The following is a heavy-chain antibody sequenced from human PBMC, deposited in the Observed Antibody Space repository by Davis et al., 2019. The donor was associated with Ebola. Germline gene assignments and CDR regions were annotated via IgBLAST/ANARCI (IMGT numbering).Heavy chain of an antibody. CDR1: GYIFTTYS. V-gene: IGHV1-46*01. J-gene: IGHJ6*03. CDR3: TRAGVVGATYYMDV. D-gene: IGHD1-26*01. CDR2: VNPSAGSA. Sequence: ASVKVSCKASGYIFTTYSIHWVRQAPGQGLEWMGVVNPSAGSASYAQKFQGRVTMTRDTSTSTVYMELSSLRSEDTAVYYCTRAGVVGATYYMDVWGKGTTVTVSS.